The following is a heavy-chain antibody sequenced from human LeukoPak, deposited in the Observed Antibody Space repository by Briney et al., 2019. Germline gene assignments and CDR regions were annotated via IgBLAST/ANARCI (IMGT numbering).Heavy chain of an antibody. CDR3: ARRGEWGYSGYDPSLYYFDY. V-gene: IGHV3-48*03. J-gene: IGHJ4*02. CDR2: ISWDGGST. CDR1: GFTFSSYE. D-gene: IGHD5-12*01. Sequence: GGSLRLSCAASGFTFSSYEMNWVRQAPGKGLEWVSLISWDGGSTYYADSVKGRFTISRDNAKNSLYLQMNSLRAEDTAVYYCARRGEWGYSGYDPSLYYFDYWGQGTLVTVSS.